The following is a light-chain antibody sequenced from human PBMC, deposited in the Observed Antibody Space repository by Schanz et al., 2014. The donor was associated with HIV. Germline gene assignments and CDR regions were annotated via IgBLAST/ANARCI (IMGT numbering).Light chain of an antibody. V-gene: IGKV1-6*01. CDR1: QDIRND. CDR3: QQYAYSSWT. J-gene: IGKJ1*01. CDR2: AGS. Sequence: AIQMTQSPSSLSASVGDRVTITCRASQDIRNDLGWYQQKPGKAPKLLIYAGSRLQSGVPSRFSGSGSGTDFTLTISSLQPEDFATYYCQQYAYSSWTFGQGTKVEVK.